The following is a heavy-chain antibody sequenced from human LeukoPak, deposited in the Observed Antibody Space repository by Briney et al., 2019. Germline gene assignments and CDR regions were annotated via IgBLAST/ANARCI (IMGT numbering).Heavy chain of an antibody. D-gene: IGHD5-18*01. CDR1: GGSISPYY. J-gene: IGHJ4*02. CDR2: ILYSGTT. V-gene: IGHV4-59*01. Sequence: SETLSLTCTVSGGSISPYYWSWIRQTPGKGLEWIGYILYSGTTTNYNPSLKSRVTISVDTSKNQFSLKLSSVTAADTAVYYCARDGFQGYSYGTDYFDYWGQGTLVTVSS. CDR3: ARDGFQGYSYGTDYFDY.